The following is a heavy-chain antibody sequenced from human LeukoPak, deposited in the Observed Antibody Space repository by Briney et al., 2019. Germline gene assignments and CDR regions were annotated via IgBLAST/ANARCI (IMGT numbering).Heavy chain of an antibody. D-gene: IGHD3-22*01. CDR1: GGPFSGYS. J-gene: IGHJ4*02. CDR2: INQSGGT. CDR3: ARRNYYDSSGYGTDRPPVAHIDY. Sequence: SETLSLTGAVNGGPFSGYSWSWIRKPPGKGLEWIGEINQSGGTNYNPSLKSRVTISVDTSKNQFSLKLSSVTAADTAVYYCARRNYYDSSGYGTDRPPVAHIDYWGQGTLVTVSS. V-gene: IGHV4-34*01.